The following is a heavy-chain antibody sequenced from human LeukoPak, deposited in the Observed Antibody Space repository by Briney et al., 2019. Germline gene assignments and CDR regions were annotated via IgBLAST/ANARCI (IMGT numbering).Heavy chain of an antibody. Sequence: SETLSLTCGVYDGSFGGYHWNWIRQPPGKRLEWIGEITYGGTTNYNPSLRSRVTMSVDTSKKQFSLKLTSVTAADTAVYYCVRGRYCSSATCYDWFDPWGQGTLVTVSS. CDR1: DGSFGGYH. CDR3: VRGRYCSSATCYDWFDP. D-gene: IGHD2-2*01. V-gene: IGHV4-34*01. J-gene: IGHJ5*02. CDR2: ITYGGTT.